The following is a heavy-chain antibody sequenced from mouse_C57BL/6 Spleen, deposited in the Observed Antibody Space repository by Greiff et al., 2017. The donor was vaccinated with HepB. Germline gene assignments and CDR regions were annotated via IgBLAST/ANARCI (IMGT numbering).Heavy chain of an antibody. J-gene: IGHJ3*01. CDR1: GFTFSSYA. Sequence: EVMLVESGEGLVKPGGSLKLSCAASGFTFSSYAMSWVRQTPEKRLEWVAYISSGGDYIYYADTVKGRFTISRDNARNTLYLQMSSLKSEDTAMYYCTRDLYYYGSSPVAYWGQGTLVTVSA. V-gene: IGHV5-9-1*02. D-gene: IGHD1-1*01. CDR3: TRDLYYYGSSPVAY. CDR2: ISSGGDYI.